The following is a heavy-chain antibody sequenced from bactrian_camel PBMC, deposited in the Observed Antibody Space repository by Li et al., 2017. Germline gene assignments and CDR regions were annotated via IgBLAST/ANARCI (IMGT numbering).Heavy chain of an antibody. CDR3: AESRFYLRGRWTQFNV. J-gene: IGHJ4*01. D-gene: IGHD2*01. V-gene: IGHV3S25*01. Sequence: VQPGGSLRLSCAASGFAFSNYYMYCVRQAQGKGLEWVSDINSSGCSTNYADSMKGRFTISRDNAKNTLYLQMNSLNPEDTAMYYRAESRFYLRGRWTQFNVWGQGTQVTVS. CDR2: INSSGCST. CDR1: GFAFSNYY.